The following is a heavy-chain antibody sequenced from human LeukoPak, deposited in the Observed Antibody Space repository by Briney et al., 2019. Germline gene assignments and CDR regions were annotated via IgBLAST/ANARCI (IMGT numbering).Heavy chain of an antibody. CDR3: AKDGGTHFDH. Sequence: PGGSLRLSCAASGFTVSSNYMNWVRQAPGKGLEWVSYISSSGTTISYAQSVEGRFTITRDNAQNSLTLHMNTLRADDTAVYYCAKDGGTHFDHWGQGTLVTVSS. CDR1: GFTVSSNY. CDR2: ISSSGTTI. J-gene: IGHJ4*02. V-gene: IGHV3-48*01. D-gene: IGHD1-26*01.